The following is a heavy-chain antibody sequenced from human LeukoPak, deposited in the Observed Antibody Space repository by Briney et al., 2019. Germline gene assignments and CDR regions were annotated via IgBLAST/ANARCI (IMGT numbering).Heavy chain of an antibody. J-gene: IGHJ6*02. D-gene: IGHD2-2*01. CDR3: AKDLVQFRYYYGMDV. V-gene: IGHV3-9*01. CDR1: GFTFDDYA. Sequence: GRSLRLSCAASGFTFDDYALHWVRQAPGKGLEWVSGISWNSGSIDYADSVKGRFTISRDNSKNTLYLQMNSLRAEDTAVYYCAKDLVQFRYYYGMDVWGQGTTVTVSS. CDR2: ISWNSGSI.